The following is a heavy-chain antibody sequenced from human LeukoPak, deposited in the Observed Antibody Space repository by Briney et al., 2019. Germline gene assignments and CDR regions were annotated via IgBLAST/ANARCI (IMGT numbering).Heavy chain of an antibody. V-gene: IGHV3-21*01. Sequence: PGGSLRLSCAASGFTFSSYSMNWVRQAPGKGPEWVSSISSSSSYIYYADSVKGRFTISSDNAKNSLYLQMNSLRAEDTAVYYCARDYDFWSGYSYNWFDPWGQGTLVTVSS. CDR1: GFTFSSYS. CDR3: ARDYDFWSGYSYNWFDP. J-gene: IGHJ5*02. CDR2: ISSSSSYI. D-gene: IGHD3-3*01.